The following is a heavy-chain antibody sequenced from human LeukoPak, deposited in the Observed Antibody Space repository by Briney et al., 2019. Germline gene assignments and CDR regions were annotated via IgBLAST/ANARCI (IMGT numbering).Heavy chain of an antibody. D-gene: IGHD3-22*01. J-gene: IGHJ4*02. CDR1: GYTFTSYG. CDR3: ARGIVFRTYYYDSSGYYYEDY. Sequence: ASVKVSCKASGYTFTSYGISWVRQAPGQGLERMGWMNPNSGNTGYAQKFQGRVTMTRNTSISTAYMELSSLRSEDTAVYYCARGIVFRTYYYDSSGYYYEDYWGQGTLVTVSS. V-gene: IGHV1-8*02. CDR2: MNPNSGNT.